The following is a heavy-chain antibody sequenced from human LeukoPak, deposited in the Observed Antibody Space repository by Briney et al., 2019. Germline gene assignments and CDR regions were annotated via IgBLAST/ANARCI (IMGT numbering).Heavy chain of an antibody. Sequence: SETLSLTCTVSGGSISSYYWSWIRQPPGKGLEWIGYIYYSGSTNYNPSLKSRVTISVDTTKNQFSLKLSSVTAADTAVYYCARGSLFDYWGQGTLVTVSS. CDR1: GGSISSYY. J-gene: IGHJ4*02. CDR3: ARGSLFDY. CDR2: IYYSGST. V-gene: IGHV4-59*01.